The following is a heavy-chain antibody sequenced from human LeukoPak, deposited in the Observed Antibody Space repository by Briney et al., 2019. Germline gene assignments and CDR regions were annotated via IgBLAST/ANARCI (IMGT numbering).Heavy chain of an antibody. V-gene: IGHV5-51*01. CDR3: ASSRYYYDSSGYCFDY. J-gene: IGHJ4*02. CDR1: GYRFTSYW. Sequence: GESLKISCKGSGYRFTSYWIGWVRQMPGKGLEWMGIIYPGDSDTRYSPSFQGQVTISADKSISTAYLQWSSLKASDTAMYYCASSRYYYDSSGYCFDYWGQGTLVTVSS. CDR2: IYPGDSDT. D-gene: IGHD3-22*01.